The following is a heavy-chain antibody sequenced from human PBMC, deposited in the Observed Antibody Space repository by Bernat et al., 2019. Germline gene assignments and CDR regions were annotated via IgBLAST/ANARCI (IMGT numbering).Heavy chain of an antibody. CDR1: GFTFSRYA. Sequence: EVQLLESGGGLVQPGGSLRISCAASGFTFSRYAMSWVRQAPGKGLEWVSAISGSGGSTNFAGSLNGRFTIHRDNSKNTLYLHMNSLRAEDTAEYYCAKEKHSNTYYYVVDFDYWGQGTLVTVSS. J-gene: IGHJ4*02. V-gene: IGHV3-23*01. D-gene: IGHD3-22*01. CDR2: ISGSGGST. CDR3: AKEKHSNTYYYVVDFDY.